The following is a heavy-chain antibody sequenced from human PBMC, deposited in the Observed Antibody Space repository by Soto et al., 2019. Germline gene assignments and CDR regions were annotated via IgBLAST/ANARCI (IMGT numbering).Heavy chain of an antibody. Sequence: QVQLVQSGAEVEKPGSSVKVSCEASGGTFSSYDITWVRQAPGQGLEWMGGIIPSFRAANYAQKFQGRVTIDADKSTKKAYMELSTLTSDGTAVYYSARSEAARRMDDSFNYYALDVWGQGTTVTVSS. V-gene: IGHV1-69*06. J-gene: IGHJ6*02. CDR1: GGTFSSYD. CDR3: ARSEAARRMDDSFNYYALDV. D-gene: IGHD6-6*01. CDR2: IIPSFRAA.